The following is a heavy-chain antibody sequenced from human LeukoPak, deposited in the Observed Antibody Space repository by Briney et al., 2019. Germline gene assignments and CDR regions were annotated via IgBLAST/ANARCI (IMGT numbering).Heavy chain of an antibody. CDR1: GYTFNNYW. V-gene: IGHV5-51*01. J-gene: IGHJ4*02. CDR2: LYPDGSAT. Sequence: GESLKISCKDSGYTFNNYWIGWVRQMPGRGLEWMGMLYPDGSATTYHPSFEGRVTISADKSVTTAYLEWNSLKASDTALYYCVRQGLQSGTYPAYWGPGTLVTVSS. CDR3: VRQGLQSGTYPAY. D-gene: IGHD1-26*01.